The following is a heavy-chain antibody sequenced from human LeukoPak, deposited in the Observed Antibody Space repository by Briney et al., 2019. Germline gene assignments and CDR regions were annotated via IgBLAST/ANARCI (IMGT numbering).Heavy chain of an antibody. J-gene: IGHJ4*02. CDR3: ARGGHGGGYDIDY. CDR2: IKQDGSER. CDR1: GFISSSYW. V-gene: IGHV3-7*01. D-gene: IGHD5-12*01. Sequence: GGSLRLSCAASGFISSSYWMSWVRQAPGKGLEWVANIKQDGSERYYGDSVKGRFTISRDNAKNSLYLQMNSLRAEDTAVYYCARGGHGGGYDIDYWGQGTLVTVSS.